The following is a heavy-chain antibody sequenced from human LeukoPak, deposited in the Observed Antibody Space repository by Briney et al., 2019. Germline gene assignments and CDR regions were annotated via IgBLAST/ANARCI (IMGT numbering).Heavy chain of an antibody. D-gene: IGHD5-18*01. Sequence: SETLSLTCTVSGGSISTHYWSWIRQPPGKGLEWIGYVLDSERTKDNPSLKSRATLSADTSKNQFSLRLTSVTAADSAVYYCATIKRGSSFGYFDFWGQGVLVTVSP. CDR2: VLDSERT. CDR1: GGSISTHY. J-gene: IGHJ4*02. CDR3: ATIKRGSSFGYFDF. V-gene: IGHV4-59*11.